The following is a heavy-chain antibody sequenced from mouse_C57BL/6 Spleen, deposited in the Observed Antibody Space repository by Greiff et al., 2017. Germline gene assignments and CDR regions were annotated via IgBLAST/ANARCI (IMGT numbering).Heavy chain of an antibody. J-gene: IGHJ2*01. Sequence: EVMLVESGGGLVKPGGSLKLSCAASGFTFSSYAMSWVRQTPEKRLEWVATISDGGSYTYYPDNVKGRFTISRDNAKNNLYLQMSHLKSEDTAMYYCARLYYYGSSYTNWDFDYWGQGTTLTVSS. V-gene: IGHV5-4*03. CDR2: ISDGGSYT. CDR1: GFTFSSYA. D-gene: IGHD1-1*01. CDR3: ARLYYYGSSYTNWDFDY.